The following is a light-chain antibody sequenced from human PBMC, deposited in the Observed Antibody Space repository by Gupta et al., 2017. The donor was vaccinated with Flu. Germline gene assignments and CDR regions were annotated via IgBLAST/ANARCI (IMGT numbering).Light chain of an antibody. J-gene: IGLJ3*02. Sequence: QSALTQHASVSGSPGQTIPLPGTETSNYVGGYNYVPWDQQHPGKAPEHMLYEVSDRRSGVSNRFSGSKSGNTASLTISGLQAEDEADYYCSSYTSSSTLVWVFGGGTKLTVL. V-gene: IGLV2-14*01. CDR1: SNYVGGYNY. CDR2: EVS. CDR3: SSYTSSSTLVWV.